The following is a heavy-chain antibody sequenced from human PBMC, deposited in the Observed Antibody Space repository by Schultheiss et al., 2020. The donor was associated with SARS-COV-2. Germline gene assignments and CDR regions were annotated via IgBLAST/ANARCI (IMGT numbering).Heavy chain of an antibody. CDR3: ARDDIVDTAMWFDP. CDR2: ISYDGSNK. V-gene: IGHV3-30*03. D-gene: IGHD5-18*01. J-gene: IGHJ5*02. Sequence: GSLRLSCAASGFTFSSYGMHWVRQAPGKGLEWVAVISYDGSNKYYADSVKGRFTISRDNAKNSLYLQMNSLRDEDTAVYYCARDDIVDTAMWFDPWGQGTLVTVSS. CDR1: GFTFSSYG.